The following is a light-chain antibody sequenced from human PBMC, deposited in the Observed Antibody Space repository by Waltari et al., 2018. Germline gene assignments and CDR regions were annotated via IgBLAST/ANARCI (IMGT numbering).Light chain of an antibody. CDR3: QQRSSWPSIT. V-gene: IGKV3-11*01. CDR1: QSVSSY. Sequence: EIVLTPFPATLSLSPGERATLSCRASQSVSSYLAWYQQKPGQAPRLLIYDASNRATGIPARFSGSGSGTDFTLTISSLEPEDFAVYYCQQRSSWPSITFGQGHDWKLN. CDR2: DAS. J-gene: IGKJ5*01.